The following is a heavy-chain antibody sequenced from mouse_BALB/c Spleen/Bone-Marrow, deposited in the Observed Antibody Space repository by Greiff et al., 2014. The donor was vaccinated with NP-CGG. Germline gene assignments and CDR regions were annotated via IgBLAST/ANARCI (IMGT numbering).Heavy chain of an antibody. CDR2: ILPGSGTT. CDR1: GYTFSSYW. Sequence: VMLVESGAELMKPGASVKISCKATGYTFSSYWIEWVKQRPGHGLEWIGEILPGSGTTNYNEKFDDKAAFTADTSSNTAYMQLSSLTSEDSAVYYCARGLPLDFWGQGTTLTVSS. J-gene: IGHJ2*01. CDR3: ARGLPLDF. V-gene: IGHV1-9*01. D-gene: IGHD2-4*01.